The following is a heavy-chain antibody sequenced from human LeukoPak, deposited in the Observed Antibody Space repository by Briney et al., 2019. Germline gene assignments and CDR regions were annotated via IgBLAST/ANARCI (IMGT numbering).Heavy chain of an antibody. CDR2: INPNSGGT. CDR3: ARDPGGEEQWYFDY. J-gene: IGHJ4*02. D-gene: IGHD6-19*01. V-gene: IGHV1-2*02. CDR1: GYTFTGYY. Sequence: ASVKFSCKASGYTFTGYYMHWVRQAPGQGLEWMGWINPNSGGTNYAQKFQGRVTMTRDTSISTAYMELSRLRSDDTAVYYCARDPGGEEQWYFDYWGQGTLVTVSS.